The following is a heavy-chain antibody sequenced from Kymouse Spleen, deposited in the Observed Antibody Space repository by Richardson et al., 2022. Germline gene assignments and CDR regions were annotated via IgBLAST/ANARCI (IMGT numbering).Heavy chain of an antibody. V-gene: IGHV3-9*01. CDR3: AKDRGITGTTNYYYGMDV. J-gene: IGHJ6*02. CDR2: ISWNSGSI. CDR1: GFTFDDYA. Sequence: EVQLVESGGGLVQPGRSLRLSCAASGFTFDDYAMHWVRQAPGKGLEWVSGISWNSGSIGYADSVKGRFTISRDNAKNSLYLQMNSLRAEDTALYYCAKDRGITGTTNYYYGMDVWGQGTTVTVSS. D-gene: IGHD1-7*01.